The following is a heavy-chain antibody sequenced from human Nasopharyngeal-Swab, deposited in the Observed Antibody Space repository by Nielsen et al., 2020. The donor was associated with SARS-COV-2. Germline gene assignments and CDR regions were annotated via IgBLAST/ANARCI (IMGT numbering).Heavy chain of an antibody. CDR1: GFTFSIYW. J-gene: IGHJ4*02. D-gene: IGHD1-1*01. CDR3: ARETSDTGMYYFDS. V-gene: IGHV3-74*01. Sequence: GGSLRLSCAASGFTFSIYWMHWVRQVPGKGLVWVSRIHKDGKTTTYADSVKGRFTISRDNAKSTLYLQMNSLRAEDTAVYYCARETSDTGMYYFDSWGQGTLVAVSS. CDR2: IHKDGKTT.